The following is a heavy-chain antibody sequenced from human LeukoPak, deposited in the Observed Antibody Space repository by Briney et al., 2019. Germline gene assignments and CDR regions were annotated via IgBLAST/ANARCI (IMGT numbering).Heavy chain of an antibody. CDR2: ISWSGDRM. Sequence: GGSLRLSCAASGFTFSSYAMSWVRQAPGKGLEWVSSISWSGDRMGYADAVKGRFTISRDNAKNSLFLQMNSLRVEDTALYYCAKDLGGSATTVWGQGTLVTVSS. CDR3: AKDLGGSATTV. D-gene: IGHD2-2*01. CDR1: GFTFSSYA. J-gene: IGHJ4*02. V-gene: IGHV3-20*04.